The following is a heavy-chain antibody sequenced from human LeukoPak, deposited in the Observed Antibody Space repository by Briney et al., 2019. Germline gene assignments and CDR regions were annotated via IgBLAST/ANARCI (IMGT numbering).Heavy chain of an antibody. V-gene: IGHV3-74*01. Sequence: GGSLRLSCAASGFTFKLYWMHWVRQVPGKRPVWVSRINDDGSDTIYADSVRGRFTISRDNAKNSLYLQMNSLRAEDTAVYYCARDLPIAAAGKGDYWGQGTLVTVSS. J-gene: IGHJ4*02. CDR1: GFTFKLYW. D-gene: IGHD6-13*01. CDR2: INDDGSDT. CDR3: ARDLPIAAAGKGDY.